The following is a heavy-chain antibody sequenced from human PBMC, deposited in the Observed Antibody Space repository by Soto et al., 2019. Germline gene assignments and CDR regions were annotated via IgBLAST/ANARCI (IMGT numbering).Heavy chain of an antibody. V-gene: IGHV3-15*01. CDR2: VKSKTDSETT. D-gene: IGHD2-21*01. CDR3: TPNGGQSSLWFGS. Sequence: EVQLVESGGGLVKPGGSLRLSCAASGLTFSNAWMSWVRQAPGKGLEWVGRVKSKTDSETTNYAAPVTGRFTISRDDSENKRYLQMNSLKTGDTAVYYCTPNGGQSSLWFGSWGQGTLVTVSS. J-gene: IGHJ5*02. CDR1: GLTFSNAW.